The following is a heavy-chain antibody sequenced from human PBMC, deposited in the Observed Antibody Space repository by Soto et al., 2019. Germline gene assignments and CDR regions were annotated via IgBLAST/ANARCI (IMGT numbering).Heavy chain of an antibody. Sequence: EVDLVESGGGWFQLGGPLDPPCPAPGFTFRNYALNWPARPPGKGLGGVPKFGIGSSTKYNADSVKGRFTISRDNAKNSLYLQMNSLRAEDTAVYYCARDQLYYNDISGRPLNAFDVWGQGTMVTVSS. CDR1: GFTFRNYA. CDR2: FGIGSSTK. D-gene: IGHD3-22*01. J-gene: IGHJ3*01. V-gene: IGHV3-48*01. CDR3: ARDQLYYNDISGRPLNAFDV.